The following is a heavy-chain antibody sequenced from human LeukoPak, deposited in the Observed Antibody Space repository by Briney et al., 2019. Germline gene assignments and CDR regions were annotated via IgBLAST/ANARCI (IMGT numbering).Heavy chain of an antibody. V-gene: IGHV1-69*04. D-gene: IGHD3-22*01. Sequence: SVKVSCKASGGTFSSYAINWVRQAPGQGLEWMVRIIPILGIPNYAQKFQGRVTITADRSTSTAYMELSSLRSEDAAVYYCARVSYYDSSGYPEYFHHWGQGTLVTVSS. J-gene: IGHJ1*01. CDR3: ARVSYYDSSGYPEYFHH. CDR1: GGTFSSYA. CDR2: IIPILGIP.